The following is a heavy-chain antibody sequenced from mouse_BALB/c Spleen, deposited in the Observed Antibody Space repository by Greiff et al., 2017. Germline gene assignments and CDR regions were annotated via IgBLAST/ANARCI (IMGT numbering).Heavy chain of an antibody. J-gene: IGHJ3*01. Sequence: QVQLKESGAELVKPGTSVKLSCKASGYNFTSYWINWVKLRPGQGLEWIGDIYPGSGSTNYNEKFKSKATLTVDTSSSTAYMQLSSLASEDSALYYCASRNWAWFAYWGQGTLVTVSA. CDR2: IYPGSGST. V-gene: IGHV1-55*01. CDR1: GYNFTSYW. D-gene: IGHD4-1*01. CDR3: ASRNWAWFAY.